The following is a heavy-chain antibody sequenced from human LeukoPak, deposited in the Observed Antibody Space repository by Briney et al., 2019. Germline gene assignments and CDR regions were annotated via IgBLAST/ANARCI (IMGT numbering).Heavy chain of an antibody. CDR2: IKSKTDGGTT. CDR3: TTEAYYDILTGYYNVRYFDY. D-gene: IGHD3-9*01. Sequence: PGGSLRLSCAASGFTFSNAWMSWVRQAPGKGLEWFGRIKSKTDGGTTDYAAPVKGRFTISRDDSKNTLYLQMNSLKTEDTAVYYCTTEAYYDILTGYYNVRYFDYWGQGTLVTVSS. CDR1: GFTFSNAW. V-gene: IGHV3-15*01. J-gene: IGHJ4*02.